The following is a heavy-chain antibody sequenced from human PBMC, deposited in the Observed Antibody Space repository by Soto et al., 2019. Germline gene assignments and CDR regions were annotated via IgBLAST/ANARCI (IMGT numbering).Heavy chain of an antibody. CDR1: GYIFSANY. J-gene: IGHJ5*02. V-gene: IGHV1-2*02. CDR3: VRAKAIGFSNWFDP. D-gene: IGHD3-10*01. CDR2: INPHSGAT. Sequence: AXSVKVSCKASGYIFSANYIHWVRQAPGQGLEWLGWINPHSGATNYAQKFLGRVTMSADTSASTAYMDLARLKSDDTAVYYCVRAKAIGFSNWFDPWGRGNLVTVSS.